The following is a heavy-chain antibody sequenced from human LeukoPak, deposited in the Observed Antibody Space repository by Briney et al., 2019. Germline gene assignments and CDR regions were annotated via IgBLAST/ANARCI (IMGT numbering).Heavy chain of an antibody. Sequence: GGSLRLSCAASGFTFSGSAMHWVRQASGKGLEWVGRIRSKANSYATAYAASVKGRFTISRDDSKNTAYLQMNSLKTEDTAVYYCTRLVGEQWLATGEDYWGQGTLVTVSP. J-gene: IGHJ4*02. V-gene: IGHV3-73*01. CDR2: IRSKANSYAT. CDR3: TRLVGEQWLATGEDY. D-gene: IGHD6-19*01. CDR1: GFTFSGSA.